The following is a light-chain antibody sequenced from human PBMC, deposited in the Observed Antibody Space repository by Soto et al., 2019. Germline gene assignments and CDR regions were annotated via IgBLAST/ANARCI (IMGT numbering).Light chain of an antibody. CDR2: GAS. CDR1: QSVGTN. V-gene: IGKV3-15*01. J-gene: IGKJ2*01. Sequence: ETVLTQSPATLSVSPGERATLSCRASQSVGTNLAWCQQKPGQAPRLLIYGASTRATGIPARFSGSGSWTEFTLTISSLQSEDFAVYYCQQYNNWPPYTFGQGTKLEIK. CDR3: QQYNNWPPYT.